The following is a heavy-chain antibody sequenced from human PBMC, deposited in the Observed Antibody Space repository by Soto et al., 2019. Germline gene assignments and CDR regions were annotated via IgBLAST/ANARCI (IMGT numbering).Heavy chain of an antibody. V-gene: IGHV4-39*02. J-gene: IGHJ4*02. Sequence: NPSETLSLTCTVSGASISSTSYYWGWIRLPPGKGLEWIASMSHSESTNYNPSLKSRVTMSADTSKNHFSLNLNSVTAADSAVYYCAKNFDYWGQGTLVTVSS. CDR1: GASISSTSYY. CDR3: AKNFDY. CDR2: MSHSEST.